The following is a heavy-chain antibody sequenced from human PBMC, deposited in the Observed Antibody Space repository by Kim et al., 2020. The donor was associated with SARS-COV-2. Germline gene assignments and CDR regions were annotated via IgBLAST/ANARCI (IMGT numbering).Heavy chain of an antibody. V-gene: IGHV3-33*01. J-gene: IGHJ4*02. Sequence: GGSLRLSCVASGFTFSNFGMHWVRQAPGKGLEWVAIIWYDGNQKYYVDSVKGRFTISRDNSKNTLYLQMDSLRVEDTAVYYCARGLQTNSYVLDYWGQGTLVTVSS. CDR2: IWYDGNQK. CDR3: ARGLQTNSYVLDY. CDR1: GFTFSNFG. D-gene: IGHD3-16*01.